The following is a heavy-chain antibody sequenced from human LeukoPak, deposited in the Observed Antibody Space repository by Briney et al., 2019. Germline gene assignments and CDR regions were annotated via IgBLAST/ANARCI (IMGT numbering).Heavy chain of an antibody. J-gene: IGHJ4*02. D-gene: IGHD5-24*01. Sequence: GGSLRLSCAASGFTVSSSYAMSWVRQAPGKGLEWVSAISGSGGSTYYADSVKGRFTISRDNSKNTLYLQMNSLRAEDTAVYYCAKARRDGYNYLHYWGQGTLVTVSS. CDR1: GFTVSSSYA. V-gene: IGHV3-23*01. CDR2: ISGSGGST. CDR3: AKARRDGYNYLHY.